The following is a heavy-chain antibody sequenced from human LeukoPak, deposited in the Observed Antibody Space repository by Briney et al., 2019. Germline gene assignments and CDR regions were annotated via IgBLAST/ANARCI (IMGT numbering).Heavy chain of an antibody. D-gene: IGHD1/OR15-1a*01. V-gene: IGHV4-34*01. Sequence: SETLSLTCADSGGSLSGYYWSSIRQPPGKGLEWIGEINHSGSTNYNPSLKSRVTISVDTSKNQFSLKLSSVTAADTAVYYCARASRWDNQYAFDIWGQGTMVTVSS. CDR2: INHSGST. CDR3: ARASRWDNQYAFDI. CDR1: GGSLSGYY. J-gene: IGHJ3*02.